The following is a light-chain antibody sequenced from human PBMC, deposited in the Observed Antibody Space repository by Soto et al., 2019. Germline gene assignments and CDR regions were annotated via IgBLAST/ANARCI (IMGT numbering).Light chain of an antibody. CDR2: EVS. CDR3: CSYAGSVYV. CDR1: SSDVGSYNL. V-gene: IGLV2-23*02. J-gene: IGLJ1*01. Sequence: QSALTQPASVSGSPGQSITISCTGKSSDVGSYNLVSWYQQHPGKAPKLMIYEVSKRPSGVSNRFSGSKSGNTASLTISGLQAEDEADYYCCSYAGSVYVFGTGTKVTVL.